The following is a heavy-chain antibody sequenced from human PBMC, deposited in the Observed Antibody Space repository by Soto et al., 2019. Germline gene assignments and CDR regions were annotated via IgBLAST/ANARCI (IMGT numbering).Heavy chain of an antibody. J-gene: IGHJ4*02. Sequence: EVQLVESGGGLVQPGESLKLSCAASGFTLSGSAVHWVRQASGKGLEWVGRIRSKTHNYATDYIASVKGRFTMSRDDSNDTEYLQMNGLKTDDTAVYYCTRSGGSYSFGYWGQGTLVTVSS. CDR3: TRSGGSYSFGY. CDR1: GFTLSGSA. CDR2: IRSKTHNYAT. D-gene: IGHD1-26*01. V-gene: IGHV3-73*02.